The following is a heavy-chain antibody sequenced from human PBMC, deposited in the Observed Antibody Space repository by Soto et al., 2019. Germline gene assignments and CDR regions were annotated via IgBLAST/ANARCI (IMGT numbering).Heavy chain of an antibody. J-gene: IGHJ4*02. CDR3: ASSSRDLYFEY. CDR1: VFTVGSNY. CDR2: IYSGGST. Sequence: PVGSLRLSCAASVFTVGSNYMSCVRQAPGKWLEWVSVIYSGGSTYYADSVKGRFTISRDNSKNTLYLQMNSLRAEDTAVYYCASSSRDLYFEYWGQGTLVSVSS. V-gene: IGHV3-53*01.